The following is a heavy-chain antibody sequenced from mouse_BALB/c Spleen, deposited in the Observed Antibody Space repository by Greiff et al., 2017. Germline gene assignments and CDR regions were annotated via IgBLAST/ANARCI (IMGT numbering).Heavy chain of an antibody. J-gene: IGHJ4*01. CDR2: INSNGGST. Sequence: EVMLVESGGGLVKLGGSLKLSCAASGFTFSSYYMSWVRQTPEKRLELVAAINSNGGSTYYPDTVKGRFTISRDNAKNTLYLQMSSLKSEDTALYYCARRPPYYGNYGYAMDYWGQGTSVTVSS. V-gene: IGHV5-6-2*01. D-gene: IGHD2-10*01. CDR1: GFTFSSYY. CDR3: ARRPPYYGNYGYAMDY.